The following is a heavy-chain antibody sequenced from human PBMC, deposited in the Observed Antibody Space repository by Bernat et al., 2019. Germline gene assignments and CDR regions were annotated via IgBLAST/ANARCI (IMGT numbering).Heavy chain of an antibody. J-gene: IGHJ4*02. D-gene: IGHD6-6*01. CDR2: VNGDGSST. V-gene: IGHV3-74*01. Sequence: EVQLVESGGGLVQPGGSLRLSCAASGLTFSSFWMHWVRQAPGKGLVWVSRVNGDGSSTSYAASVKGRFTNSRDNAKNTLYLQMNSLGAEDTAVYYCAKAEYSSSSRHFDYWGQGTLVTVSS. CDR1: GLTFSSFW. CDR3: AKAEYSSSSRHFDY.